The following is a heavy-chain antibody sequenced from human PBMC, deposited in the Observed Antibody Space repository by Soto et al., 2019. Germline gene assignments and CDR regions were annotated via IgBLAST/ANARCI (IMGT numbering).Heavy chain of an antibody. D-gene: IGHD3-16*01. V-gene: IGHV4-39*01. Sequence: QLQLRESGPGLVKPSETLSLTCSVSGGSISSSSFNWDWIRQPPGKGLEWIGTIYYDGSTDYNPSLKSRAIISVDTSKNEFSLKLTSVTSADTAVYYSARFFGNAFDIWGHGTVVTVS. CDR1: GGSISSSSFN. J-gene: IGHJ3*02. CDR2: IYYDGST. CDR3: ARFFGNAFDI.